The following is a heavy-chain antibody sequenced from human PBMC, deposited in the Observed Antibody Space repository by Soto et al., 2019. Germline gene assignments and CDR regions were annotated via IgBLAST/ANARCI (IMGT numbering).Heavy chain of an antibody. V-gene: IGHV3-9*01. CDR1: GFTFDDYA. Sequence: EMQLVESGGGLVQPGRSLRLSCAASGFTFDDYAMHWVRQAPGKGLEWVSGISWDSSTIVYADSVKGRFTISRDNAKNSLYLQRTGLRAEDPALYFCAKGDRPYGHSLYFDHGGQEPLVTVSS. CDR3: AKGDRPYGHSLYFDH. J-gene: IGHJ4*02. CDR2: ISWDSSTI. D-gene: IGHD4-17*01.